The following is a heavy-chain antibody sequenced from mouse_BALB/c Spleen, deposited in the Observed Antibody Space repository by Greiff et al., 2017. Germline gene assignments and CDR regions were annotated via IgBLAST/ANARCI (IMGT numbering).Heavy chain of an antibody. V-gene: IGHV5-6-4*01. D-gene: IGHD2-14*01. J-gene: IGHJ2*01. CDR3: TRDGGYYRYDFDY. CDR1: GFTFSSYT. Sequence: EVKLEESGGGLVKPGGSLKLSCAASGFTFSSYTMSWVRQTPEKRLEWVATISSGGSYTYYPDSVKGRFTISRDNAKNTLYLQMSSLKSEDTAMYYCTRDGGYYRYDFDYWGQGTTLTVSS. CDR2: ISSGGSYT.